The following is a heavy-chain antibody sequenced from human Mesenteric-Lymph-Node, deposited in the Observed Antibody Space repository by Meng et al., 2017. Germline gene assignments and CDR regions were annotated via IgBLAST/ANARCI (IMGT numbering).Heavy chain of an antibody. D-gene: IGHD6-19*01. Sequence: QVQLVDSGGGVVQPGRSLRLSCAASGFTLISYGMHWVRQAPGKGLEWVAVLSYDGSNKYYADSVKGRFTISRDNSRNTLYLQMNSLRAEDTAVYYCAREGSGWYFDYWGQGSLVTVSS. CDR2: LSYDGSNK. V-gene: IGHV3-30*03. J-gene: IGHJ4*02. CDR3: AREGSGWYFDY. CDR1: GFTLISYG.